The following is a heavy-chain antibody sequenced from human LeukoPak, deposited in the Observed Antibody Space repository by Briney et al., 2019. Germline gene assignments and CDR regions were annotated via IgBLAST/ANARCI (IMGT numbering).Heavy chain of an antibody. CDR3: AKAGFVGTNDFDY. CDR1: GFTFSSYG. J-gene: IGHJ4*02. Sequence: GGSLRFSCAASGFTFSSYGLHWVRQAPGKGLKWVAVIWYDGSSKYYADSVKGRFTISRDNSKNTLCLQMNSLRAEDTAMYYCAKAGFVGTNDFDYWGQGTLVTVSS. D-gene: IGHD1-26*01. CDR2: IWYDGSSK. V-gene: IGHV3-33*06.